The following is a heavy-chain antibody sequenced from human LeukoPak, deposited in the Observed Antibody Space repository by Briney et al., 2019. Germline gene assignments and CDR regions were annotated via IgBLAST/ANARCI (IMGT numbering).Heavy chain of an antibody. V-gene: IGHV3-30*02. CDR3: AKDHLESRRYSSSWDY. D-gene: IGHD6-13*01. CDR1: GFTFSSYG. Sequence: PGGSLRLSCAASGFTFSSYGMHWVRQAPGKGLEWVAFVRYDGSNKYYADSVKGRFTISRDNSKNTLYLQMNSLRAEDTAVYYCAKDHLESRRYSSSWDYWGQGTLVTVSS. J-gene: IGHJ4*02. CDR2: VRYDGSNK.